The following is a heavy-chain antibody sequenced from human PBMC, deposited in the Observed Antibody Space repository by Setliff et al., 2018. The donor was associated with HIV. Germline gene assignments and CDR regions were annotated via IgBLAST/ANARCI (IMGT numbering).Heavy chain of an antibody. CDR3: TRDITEGFFLERASQY. CDR2: TYYSVST. D-gene: IGHD3-3*01. V-gene: IGHV4-59*01. CDR1: GGSISSFY. J-gene: IGHJ4*02. Sequence: SETLSLTWAVSGGSISSFYWSWIRQSPGKGLEWIGTTYYSVSTNYNPSLKSRVTISVDMSKNQFSLKLNSVTAADTAVYYCTRDITEGFFLERASQYWGQGTLVTVSS.